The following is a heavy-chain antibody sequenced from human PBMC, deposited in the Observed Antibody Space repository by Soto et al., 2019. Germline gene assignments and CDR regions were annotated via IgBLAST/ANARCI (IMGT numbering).Heavy chain of an antibody. V-gene: IGHV2-26*01. CDR3: ARNLNTGYSYGSDYYGMDV. Sequence: QVTLKESGPVLVKPTETLTLTCTVSGFSLSNARMGVSWIRQPPGKALEWLAHIFSNDEKSYTTSLKSRLTNSKDTSKSQVVLTMTNMDPVDTATYYCARNLNTGYSYGSDYYGMDVWGQGTTVTVSS. CDR2: IFSNDEK. D-gene: IGHD5-18*01. J-gene: IGHJ6*02. CDR1: GFSLSNARMG.